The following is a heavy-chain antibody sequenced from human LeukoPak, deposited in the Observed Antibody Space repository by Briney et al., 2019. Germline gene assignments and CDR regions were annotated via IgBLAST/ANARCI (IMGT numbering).Heavy chain of an antibody. D-gene: IGHD3-10*01. Sequence: ASVKVSCNASGGTLSSYAISWVRQAPGQGLEWMGRIIPILGIANYAQKFQGRVTITADKSTSTAYMELSSLRSEDTAVYYCARGGYGSGGKYYFDYWGQGTLVTVSS. CDR2: IIPILGIA. V-gene: IGHV1-69*04. J-gene: IGHJ4*02. CDR1: GGTLSSYA. CDR3: ARGGYGSGGKYYFDY.